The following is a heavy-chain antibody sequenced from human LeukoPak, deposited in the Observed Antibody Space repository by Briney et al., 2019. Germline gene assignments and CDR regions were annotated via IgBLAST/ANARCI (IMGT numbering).Heavy chain of an antibody. CDR3: AKDRYSSNWLGAFDY. D-gene: IGHD6-13*01. CDR1: GFTFSSYA. Sequence: PGGSLRLSCAASGFTFSSYAMGWVRQAPGKGLEWVSAISCSGSNIYYADSVKGRFTMSRDNSKNTLYLQMNSPRAEDTAVYYCAKDRYSSNWLGAFDYWGQGTLVTVSS. J-gene: IGHJ4*02. CDR2: ISCSGSNI. V-gene: IGHV3-23*01.